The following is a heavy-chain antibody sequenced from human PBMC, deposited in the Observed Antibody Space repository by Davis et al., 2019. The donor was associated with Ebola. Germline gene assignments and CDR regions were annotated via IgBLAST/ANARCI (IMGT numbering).Heavy chain of an antibody. CDR2: IRSKANNYAT. Sequence: GESLKISCAASGFTFSGSAMHWVRQASGKGLEWVGRIRSKANNYATAYAASVKGRFTISRDDSKNTAYLQMNSLKTEDTAVYYCTSSSPDYWGQGTLVTVSS. D-gene: IGHD6-6*01. J-gene: IGHJ4*02. CDR1: GFTFSGSA. CDR3: TSSSPDY. V-gene: IGHV3-73*01.